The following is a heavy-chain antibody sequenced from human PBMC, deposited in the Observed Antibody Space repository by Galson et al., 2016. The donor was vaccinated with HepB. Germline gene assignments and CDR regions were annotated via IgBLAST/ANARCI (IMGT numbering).Heavy chain of an antibody. CDR3: ARENHYVLDV. CDR2: LTTDGII. Sequence: SLRLSCAATGFPFSAYWMQWVRQVPGKGLVWVSRLTTDGIIGYADSVMGRFTISGDNAKNTLYLHMDSLRAEDTAVYYCARENHYVLDVWGQGTTVTVSS. CDR1: GFPFSAYW. D-gene: IGHD1-14*01. J-gene: IGHJ6*02. V-gene: IGHV3-74*01.